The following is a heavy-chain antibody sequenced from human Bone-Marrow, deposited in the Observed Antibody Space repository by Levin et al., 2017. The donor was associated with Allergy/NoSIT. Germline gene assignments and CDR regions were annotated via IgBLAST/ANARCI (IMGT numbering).Heavy chain of an antibody. CDR3: ARVRGRLLFDY. V-gene: IGHV4-30-2*01. J-gene: IGHJ4*02. CDR1: GDSISRGTYS. Sequence: LRLSCAVSGDSISRGTYSWSWIRQTPGRGLEWIGHISHTGDTDYNPSLKNRVSTSLDRTGNRFSLNLISVTAADTAVYYCARVRGRLLFDYWGQGAPVTVSP. CDR2: ISHTGDT.